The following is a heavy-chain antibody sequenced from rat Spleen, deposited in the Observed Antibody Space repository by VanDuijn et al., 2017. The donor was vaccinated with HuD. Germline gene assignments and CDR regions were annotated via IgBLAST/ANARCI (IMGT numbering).Heavy chain of an antibody. D-gene: IGHD4-3*01. J-gene: IGHJ2*01. Sequence: EVQLVESGGGLVQPGRSLKLSCVASGFTFSSYWMGWVRQAPGKGLEWIGEINNDGNTKKYIPSLKDKFTISRDNAQNTLFLQMNKLGSEDTAIYYYVREDHGVDYGGQGVMVTVSS. CDR2: INNDGNTK. V-gene: IGHV4-2*01. CDR3: VREDHGVDY. CDR1: GFTFSSYW.